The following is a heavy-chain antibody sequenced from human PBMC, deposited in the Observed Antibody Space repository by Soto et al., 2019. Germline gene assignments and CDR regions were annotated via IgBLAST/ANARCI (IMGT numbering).Heavy chain of an antibody. CDR3: ARHPPYSAFDY. CDR2: IFYSGST. D-gene: IGHD3-16*01. J-gene: IGHJ4*02. V-gene: IGHV4-59*08. CDR1: GGSISSYY. Sequence: SETLSLTCTFSGGSISSYYWSLIRQPPGKGLEWIGYIFYSGSTNYNPSLKSRVTISVDTSKNQFSLKLSSVTAADTAVYYCARHPPYSAFDYWGQGTLVTVSS.